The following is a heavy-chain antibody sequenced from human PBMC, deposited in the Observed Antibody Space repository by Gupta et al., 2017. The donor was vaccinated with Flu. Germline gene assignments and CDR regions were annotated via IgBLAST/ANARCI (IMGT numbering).Heavy chain of an antibody. D-gene: IGHD3-10*01. J-gene: IGHJ1*01. V-gene: IGHV1-2*04. CDR2: INPNSGGT. Sequence: EWMGWINPNSGGTNYAQKFQGWVTMTRDTSISTAYMELSRLRSDDTAVYYCARDSDPSYYYGSGSYHKYFQHWGQGTLVTVSS. CDR3: ARDSDPSYYYGSGSYHKYFQH.